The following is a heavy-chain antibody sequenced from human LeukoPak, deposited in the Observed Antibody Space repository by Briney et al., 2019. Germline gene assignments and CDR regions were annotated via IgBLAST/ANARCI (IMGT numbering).Heavy chain of an antibody. CDR3: ARGGYYGSGSLDYYYYMDV. CDR2: INPCGGST. D-gene: IGHD3-10*01. CDR1: GYTFTSYY. V-gene: IGHV1-46*01. Sequence: ASVKVSCKASGYTFTSYYMHWVRQAPGQGLEWMGIINPCGGSTSYAQKFQGRVTMTRDTSTSTVYMELSSLRSEDTAVYYCARGGYYGSGSLDYYYYMDVWGKGTTVTISS. J-gene: IGHJ6*03.